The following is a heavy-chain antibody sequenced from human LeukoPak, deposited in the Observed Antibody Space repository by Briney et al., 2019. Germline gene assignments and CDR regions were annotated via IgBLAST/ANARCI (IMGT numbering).Heavy chain of an antibody. CDR1: GFTFDDYA. CDR2: ISWNSGSI. D-gene: IGHD3-10*01. V-gene: IGHV3-9*01. Sequence: GGSLRFSCAASGFTFDDYATHWVRHAPGKGLEWVSGISWNSGSIAYADSVKGRFTISRDNAKNSLELQMNSLRAEDTALYYGAKGCTMVRGGGGDYWGQGTLVTVPS. J-gene: IGHJ4*02. CDR3: AKGCTMVRGGGGDY.